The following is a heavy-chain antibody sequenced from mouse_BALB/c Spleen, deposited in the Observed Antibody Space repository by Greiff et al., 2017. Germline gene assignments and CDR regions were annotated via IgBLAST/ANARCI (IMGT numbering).Heavy chain of an antibody. CDR2: INPGSGGT. J-gene: IGHJ4*01. CDR3: ARYGSSYGAMDD. CDR1: GYAFTNYL. D-gene: IGHD1-1*01. Sequence: VQRVESGAELVRPGTSVKVSRKASGYAFTNYLIERVKQRPGQGLEWIGVINPGSGGTNYNETFKGKATLTADKSSSTGYMQLSSLTADDSAVDFCARYGSSYGAMDDWGQGTSVTVSS. V-gene: IGHV1-54*03.